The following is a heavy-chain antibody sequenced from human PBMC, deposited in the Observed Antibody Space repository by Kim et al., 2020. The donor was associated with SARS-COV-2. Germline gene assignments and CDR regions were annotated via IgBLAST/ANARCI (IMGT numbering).Heavy chain of an antibody. CDR3: TREFPSYCSGGSCYSTTFDY. CDR2: IRSKAYGGTT. CDR1: GFTFGDYA. J-gene: IGHJ4*02. D-gene: IGHD2-15*01. Sequence: GGSLRLSCTASGFTFGDYAMSWVRQAPGKGLEWVGFIRSKAYGGTTEYAASVKGRFTISRDDSKSIAYLQMNSLKTEDTAVYYCTREFPSYCSGGSCYSTTFDYWGQGTLVTVSS. V-gene: IGHV3-49*04.